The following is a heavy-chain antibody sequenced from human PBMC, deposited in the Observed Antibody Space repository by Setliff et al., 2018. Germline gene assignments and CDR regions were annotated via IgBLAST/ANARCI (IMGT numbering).Heavy chain of an antibody. V-gene: IGHV3-23*01. CDR1: GLTLTPYT. CDR3: APFCSHSSYCPPPD. J-gene: IGHJ4*02. CDR2: ISSNGGST. D-gene: IGHD2-15*01. Sequence: GGSLRLSCAASGLTLTPYTMTWVRQAPGKGLEWVSSISSNGGSTYYADSVKGRFTISRDNSENTLYLQMNSLSAEDTAVYYCAPFCSHSSYCPPPDWGQGTLVTVSS.